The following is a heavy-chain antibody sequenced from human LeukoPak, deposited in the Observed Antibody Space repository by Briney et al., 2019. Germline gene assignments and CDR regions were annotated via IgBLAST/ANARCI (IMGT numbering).Heavy chain of an antibody. CDR2: ISDSGGST. D-gene: IGHD3-10*01. J-gene: IGHJ4*02. CDR3: AKDRQPLVRGVILPDY. Sequence: GRSLRLSCAASGFTFSSYAMSWVRQAPGEGLGWVSAISDSGGSTYYAGSVKGRFTISRDNSKNTLYLQMNSLRAEDTAVYYCAKDRQPLVRGVILPDYWGQGTLVTVSS. V-gene: IGHV3-23*01. CDR1: GFTFSSYA.